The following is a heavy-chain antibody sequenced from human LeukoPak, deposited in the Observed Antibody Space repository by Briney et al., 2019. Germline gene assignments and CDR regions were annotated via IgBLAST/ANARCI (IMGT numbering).Heavy chain of an antibody. CDR2: ITPTTGGA. CDR1: GYTFTRYY. D-gene: IGHD6-13*01. Sequence: GASVKVSCKASGYTFTRYYFHWVRQAPGQGLDWMGIITPTTGGANYAQKFQGRVAVTRDTSTSTVYMELSSLTSGDTAVYYCATSDSTTGNWFDPWGQGTRVSVSS. V-gene: IGHV1-46*01. CDR3: ATSDSTTGNWFDP. J-gene: IGHJ5*02.